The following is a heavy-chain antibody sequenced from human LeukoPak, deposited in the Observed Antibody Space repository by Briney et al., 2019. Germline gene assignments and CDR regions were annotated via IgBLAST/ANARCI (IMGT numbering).Heavy chain of an antibody. D-gene: IGHD2-2*01. CDR3: ARRYWTSTSCCAFDY. J-gene: IGHJ4*02. CDR1: GFSFSSYT. CDR2: ITSSSDHI. Sequence: GGSLRLSCAASGFSFSSYTMNWVRQAPGKGLEWVSSITSSSDHIYYADSVKGRFAISRDNAKNSVYLQMNSLRAEDTAVYYCARRYWTSTSCCAFDYWGQGTLVTVSS. V-gene: IGHV3-21*01.